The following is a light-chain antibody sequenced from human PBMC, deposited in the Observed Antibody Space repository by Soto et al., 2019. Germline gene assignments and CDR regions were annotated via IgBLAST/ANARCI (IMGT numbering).Light chain of an antibody. CDR1: HIVSIY. CDR3: QQRSKRIT. J-gene: IGKJ5*01. V-gene: IGKV3-11*01. CDR2: DIS. Sequence: IVLTQYPSTLSLSPGERATVSCIASHIVSIYLAWYHQKPGQAPRRLIYDISPRAAAIPAMFSGSGSGTDFTLTVSSLEPEDFALYYCQQRSKRITFGQVTRLEI.